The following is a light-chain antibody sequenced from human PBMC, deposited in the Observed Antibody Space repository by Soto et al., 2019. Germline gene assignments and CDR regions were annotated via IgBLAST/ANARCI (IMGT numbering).Light chain of an antibody. CDR1: QDITTS. J-gene: IGKJ3*01. CDR3: QQYDNLPRV. Sequence: DIQMTQSPSSLSASVGDTVTITCPASQDITTSLNWYQQKPGQAPKLLIYDASNLETGVPSRFSGSGSGTDFTFTISSLQPEDIATYYCQQYDNLPRVFGPGTKVDIK. CDR2: DAS. V-gene: IGKV1-33*01.